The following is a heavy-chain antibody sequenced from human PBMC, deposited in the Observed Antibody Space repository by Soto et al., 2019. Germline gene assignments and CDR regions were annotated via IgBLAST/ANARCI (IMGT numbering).Heavy chain of an antibody. V-gene: IGHV4-59*08. Sequence: PSETLSLTCTVSGGSISSYYWSWIRQPPGKGLEWIGYIYYSGGTNYNPSLKSRVTISVDSSKNHFSLKLSSVTAADTAVYYCGRRYGGNLDYWGQGTLVTVSS. D-gene: IGHD1-26*01. CDR1: GGSISSYY. J-gene: IGHJ4*02. CDR3: GRRYGGNLDY. CDR2: IYYSGGT.